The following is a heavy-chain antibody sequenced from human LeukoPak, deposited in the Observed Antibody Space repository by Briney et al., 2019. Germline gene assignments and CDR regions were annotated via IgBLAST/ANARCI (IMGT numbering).Heavy chain of an antibody. CDR3: ARDWVPTNLAVAHAFDI. D-gene: IGHD6-19*01. V-gene: IGHV4-59*01. Sequence: SETLSLTCTVSGGSISSYYWSWIRQPPGKGLEWIGYIYYGGSSNYNPSLKSRLTISVDMSNNHFSLKLNSVTAADTAVYYCARDWVPTNLAVAHAFDIWGQGTTVTVSS. CDR2: IYYGGSS. J-gene: IGHJ3*02. CDR1: GGSISSYY.